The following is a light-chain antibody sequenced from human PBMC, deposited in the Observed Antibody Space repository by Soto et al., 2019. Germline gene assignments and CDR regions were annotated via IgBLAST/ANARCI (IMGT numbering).Light chain of an antibody. CDR2: GAA. CDR1: QSVTSSY. V-gene: IGKV3-20*01. CDR3: QQYGSSPLT. Sequence: EIVLTQSPGTLSLSPGERATLSCRASQSVTSSYLAWYQQKPGQAPRVLIYGAANRAIGIPDRFSGFGSGTDFTLTISRLEPADFAVYYCQQYGSSPLTFGGGTKVETK. J-gene: IGKJ4*01.